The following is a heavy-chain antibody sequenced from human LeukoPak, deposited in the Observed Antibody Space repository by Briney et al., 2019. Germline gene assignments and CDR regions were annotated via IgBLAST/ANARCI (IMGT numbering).Heavy chain of an antibody. D-gene: IGHD6-19*01. J-gene: IGHJ6*02. Sequence: GRSLRLSCAASGFTFSSYSMNWVRQAPGKGLEWVSSISSSSSYIYYADSVKGRFTISRDNAKNSLYLQMNSLRAEDTAVYYCATHSSGYYYYGMDVWGQGTTVTVSS. CDR3: ATHSSGYYYYGMDV. CDR1: GFTFSSYS. CDR2: ISSSSSYI. V-gene: IGHV3-21*01.